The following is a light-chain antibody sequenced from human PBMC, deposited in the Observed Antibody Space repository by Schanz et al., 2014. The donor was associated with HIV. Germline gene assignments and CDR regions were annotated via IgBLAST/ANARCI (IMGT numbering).Light chain of an antibody. V-gene: IGLV2-14*03. CDR3: SSYTSSSTLE. J-gene: IGLJ2*01. Sequence: QSALTQPASVSGSPGQSITISCTGTSSDVGSYIYVSWYQQHPGKAPKLMIYEVSNRPSGVSNRFSGSKSGNTASLTISGLQAEDEADYYCSSYTSSSTLEFGGGTKLTVL. CDR1: SSDVGSYIY. CDR2: EVS.